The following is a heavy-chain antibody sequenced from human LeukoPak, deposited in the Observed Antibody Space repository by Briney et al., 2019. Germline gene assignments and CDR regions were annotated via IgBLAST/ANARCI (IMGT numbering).Heavy chain of an antibody. D-gene: IGHD6-13*01. CDR2: ISWSGGST. CDR1: GFTFRSYS. CDR3: AKVGRMSSGAAGHYYMDV. Sequence: GGSLRLSCAASGFTFRSYSMSWVRQAPGEGVGWVSAISWSGGSTYYADSVEGRFTISRDNSKNTLYLQMNSLRAEDTAVYYCAKVGRMSSGAAGHYYMDVWGKGTTVTVSS. V-gene: IGHV3-23*01. J-gene: IGHJ6*03.